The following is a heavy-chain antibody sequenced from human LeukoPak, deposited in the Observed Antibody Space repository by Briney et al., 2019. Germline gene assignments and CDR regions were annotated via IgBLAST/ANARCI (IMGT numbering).Heavy chain of an antibody. J-gene: IGHJ6*02. CDR3: ARSKGPYSYYGMDV. CDR2: ISSGSNYI. Sequence: GGSLRLSCTASGFTFSSYWMNWVRQAPGKGLEWVSSISSGSNYIFYADSVKGRFTISRDNAKNSLYLQMNSPRAEDTAVYYCARSKGPYSYYGMDVWGQGTTVTVSS. V-gene: IGHV3-21*01. D-gene: IGHD2-15*01. CDR1: GFTFSSYW.